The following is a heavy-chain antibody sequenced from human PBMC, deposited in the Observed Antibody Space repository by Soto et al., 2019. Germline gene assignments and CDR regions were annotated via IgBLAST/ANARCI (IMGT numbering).Heavy chain of an antibody. D-gene: IGHD2-8*01. J-gene: IGHJ6*02. Sequence: SETLSLTCAVYGGSFSGYYWSWIRQPPGKGLEWIGEINHSGSTNYNPSLKSRVTISVDTSENLLSLMLSSVAAAETAVYYCARAYIVLMVYPAPLESGMHVLGQGATVTVSS. CDR2: INHSGST. CDR1: GGSFSGYY. V-gene: IGHV4-34*01. CDR3: ARAYIVLMVYPAPLESGMHV.